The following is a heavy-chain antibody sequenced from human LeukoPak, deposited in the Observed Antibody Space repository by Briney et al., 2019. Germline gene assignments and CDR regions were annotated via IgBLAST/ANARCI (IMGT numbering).Heavy chain of an antibody. D-gene: IGHD6-19*01. J-gene: IGHJ3*02. Sequence: GGSLRLSCAASGFTFSSYSMNWVRQAPGKGLEWVSYISSSSSTIYYADSVKGRFTISRDNAKNSLYLQMNSLRAEDTAVYYCARDSSGWYLVNDAFDIWGQGTMVTVSS. CDR1: GFTFSSYS. CDR2: ISSSSSTI. V-gene: IGHV3-48*04. CDR3: ARDSSGWYLVNDAFDI.